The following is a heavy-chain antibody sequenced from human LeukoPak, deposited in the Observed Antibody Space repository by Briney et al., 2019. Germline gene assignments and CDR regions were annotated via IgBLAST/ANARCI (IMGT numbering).Heavy chain of an antibody. J-gene: IGHJ4*02. Sequence: GGSLRLSCAASGFNFDDYAMHWVRQVPGKGLEWVSGISWNGGSIGYADSVKGRFTISRDNAKNSLYLLMNSLRAEDTALYYCAKCGASTSAHYCASFDYWGQGTLVSVSS. CDR3: AKCGASTSAHYCASFDY. CDR1: GFNFDDYA. CDR2: ISWNGGSI. D-gene: IGHD3-22*01. V-gene: IGHV3-9*01.